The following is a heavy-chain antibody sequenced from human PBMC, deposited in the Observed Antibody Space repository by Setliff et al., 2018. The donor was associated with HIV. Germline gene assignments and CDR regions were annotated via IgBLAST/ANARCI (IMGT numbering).Heavy chain of an antibody. V-gene: IGHV4-61*09. Sequence: SETLSLTCTVSGGSITSGNYFWSWIRQPAGKGLEWIGHMYTDGSTNYNPSFKSRVTISADTSKNQFSLKLRSVTAADTAVYYCARDSRWLQFPYFDSWGQGTPVTVSS. J-gene: IGHJ4*01. CDR3: ARDSRWLQFPYFDS. CDR1: GGSITSGNYF. D-gene: IGHD5-12*01. CDR2: MYTDGST.